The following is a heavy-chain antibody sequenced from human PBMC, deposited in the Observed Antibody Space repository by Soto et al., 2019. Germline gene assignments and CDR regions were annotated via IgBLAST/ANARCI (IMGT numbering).Heavy chain of an antibody. CDR1: GYTFTSYD. V-gene: IGHV1-8*01. CDR2: MNPNSGNT. J-gene: IGHJ6*03. D-gene: IGHD3-10*01. CDR3: ARGLVGYYYYYMEV. Sequence: ASVKVSCKASGYTFTSYDIYWVRQATGQGLEWMGWMNPNSGNTGYAQKFQGRVTMTRNTSISTAYMELSSLRSEDTAVYYCARGLVGYYYYYMEVWGKGTTVTVSS.